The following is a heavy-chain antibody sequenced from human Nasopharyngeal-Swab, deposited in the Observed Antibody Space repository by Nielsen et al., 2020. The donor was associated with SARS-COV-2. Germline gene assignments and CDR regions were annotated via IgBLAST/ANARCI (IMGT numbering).Heavy chain of an antibody. CDR1: GYTFTGYY. V-gene: IGHV1-2*04. D-gene: IGHD1-26*01. CDR3: ARVGLVGARYYYGMDV. Sequence: ASVKVSCKASGYTFTGYYMHWVRQAPGQGLEWMGWINPNSGGTNYAQKFQGWVTMTRDTPISTAYMELSRLRSDDTAVYYCARVGLVGARYYYGMDVWGQGTTVTVSS. J-gene: IGHJ6*02. CDR2: INPNSGGT.